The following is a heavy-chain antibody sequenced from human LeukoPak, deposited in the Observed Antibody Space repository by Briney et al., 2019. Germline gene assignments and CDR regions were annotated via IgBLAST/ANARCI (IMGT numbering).Heavy chain of an antibody. CDR1: GGSVSSGSYY. CDR2: IYYSGST. Sequence: SETLSLTCTVSGGSVSSGSYYWSWIRQPPGKGLEWIGNIYYSGSTNYNPSIKSRVTISVDTSKNQFSLKLSSVTAADTAVYYCAREERNSWDRYFQHWGQGTLVTLSS. J-gene: IGHJ1*01. D-gene: IGHD6-13*01. CDR3: AREERNSWDRYFQH. V-gene: IGHV4-61*01.